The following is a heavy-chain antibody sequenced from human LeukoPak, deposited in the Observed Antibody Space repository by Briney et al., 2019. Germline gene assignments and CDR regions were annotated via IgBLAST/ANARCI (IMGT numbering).Heavy chain of an antibody. CDR1: GFTFDDYT. V-gene: IGHV3-43*01. D-gene: IGHD5-18*01. CDR3: AKGPREEDGYGYEYYFDY. CDR2: ISWDGGST. Sequence: PGGSLRLSCAASGFTFDDYTMHWVRQAPGKGLEWVSLISWDGGSTYYADSVKGRFTISRDNSKNSLYLQMNSLRTEDTALYYCAKGPREEDGYGYEYYFDYWGQGTLVTVSS. J-gene: IGHJ4*02.